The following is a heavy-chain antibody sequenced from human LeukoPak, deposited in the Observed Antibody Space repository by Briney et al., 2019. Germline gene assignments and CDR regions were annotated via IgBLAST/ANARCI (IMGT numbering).Heavy chain of an antibody. CDR2: IYYSGST. CDR3: AGSDY. V-gene: IGHV4-59*01. J-gene: IGHJ4*02. Sequence: SETLSLTCTVSGGSISSYYWSWIRQPPGKGLEWIGYIYYSGSTNYNPSLKSRVTISVDTSKNQFSLKLSSVTAADTAVYYCAGSDYWGQGTLVTVSS. CDR1: GGSISSYY.